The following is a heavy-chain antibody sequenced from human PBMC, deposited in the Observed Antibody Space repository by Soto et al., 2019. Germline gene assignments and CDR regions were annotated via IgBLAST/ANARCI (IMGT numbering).Heavy chain of an antibody. Sequence: GGSLRLSCAASGFTFSSYAMHWVRQAPGKGLEWVAVISYDGSNKYYADSVKGRFTISRDNSKNTLYLQMNSLRAEDTAVYYCARDSTPTITIFGVVIISWYFDYWGQGTLVTVSS. J-gene: IGHJ4*02. CDR1: GFTFSSYA. V-gene: IGHV3-30-3*01. D-gene: IGHD3-3*01. CDR3: ARDSTPTITIFGVVIISWYFDY. CDR2: ISYDGSNK.